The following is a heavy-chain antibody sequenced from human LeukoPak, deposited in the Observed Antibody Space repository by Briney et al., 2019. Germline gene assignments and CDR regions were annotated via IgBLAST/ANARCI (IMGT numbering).Heavy chain of an antibody. V-gene: IGHV1-69*05. Sequence: SVKVSCKASGGTFSSYAISWVRQAPGQGLEWMGGIIPIFGTANYAQKFQGRVTITTDESTSTAYMELSSLRSEDTAVYYCARTGRDGYNYGNWFDPWGQGTLVTVSS. CDR1: GGTFSSYA. CDR2: IIPIFGTA. J-gene: IGHJ5*02. D-gene: IGHD5-24*01. CDR3: ARTGRDGYNYGNWFDP.